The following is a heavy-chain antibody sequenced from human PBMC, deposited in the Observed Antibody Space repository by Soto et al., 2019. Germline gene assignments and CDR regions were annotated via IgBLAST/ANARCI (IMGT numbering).Heavy chain of an antibody. CDR3: ASNRYGGHDFDY. V-gene: IGHV4-4*02. CDR2: VSHSGST. D-gene: IGHD5-12*01. J-gene: IGHJ4*02. CDR1: SDSITSSNW. Sequence: QVQLQESGPGLVKPSGTLSLTCAVSSDSITSSNWWSWVRQSPGKGLEWIGEVSHSGSTNYIPSLKSRVTISVDKSRNQSSLRLNTVTAADTVVYYCASNRYGGHDFDYWGQGTMVTVSS.